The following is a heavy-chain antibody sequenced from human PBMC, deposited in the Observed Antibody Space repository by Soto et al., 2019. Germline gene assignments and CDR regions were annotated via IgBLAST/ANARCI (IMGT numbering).Heavy chain of an antibody. CDR1: GFPFRSYA. CDR2: ISGSGEIT. J-gene: IGHJ4*02. CDR3: GKARYLLVDQPLYFES. V-gene: IGHV3-23*01. D-gene: IGHD3-9*01. Sequence: EVQLLESGGGLVRPGGSLRLSCAASGFPFRSYAMGWVRQAPGKGLEWISVISGSGEITLYTDSVKGRFTISRDFSNNTVSLQMNSLRADDTAIYYCGKARYLLVDQPLYFESWGQGTLVTVSS.